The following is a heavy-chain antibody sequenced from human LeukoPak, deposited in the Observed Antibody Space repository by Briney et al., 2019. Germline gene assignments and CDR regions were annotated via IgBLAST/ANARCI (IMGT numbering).Heavy chain of an antibody. CDR2: IYHSGST. Sequence: PSETLSLTCAVSGGSISSGGYSWSWIRQPPGKGLEWIGYIYHSGSTYYNPSLKSRVTISVDRSKNQFSLELSSVTAADTAVYYCARGRRYYYDSSGYPRGSWFDPWGQGTLVTVSS. V-gene: IGHV4-30-2*01. D-gene: IGHD3-22*01. CDR1: GGSISSGGYS. CDR3: ARGRRYYYDSSGYPRGSWFDP. J-gene: IGHJ5*02.